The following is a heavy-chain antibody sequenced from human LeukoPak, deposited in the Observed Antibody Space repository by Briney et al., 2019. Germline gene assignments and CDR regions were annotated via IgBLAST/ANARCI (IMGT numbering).Heavy chain of an antibody. CDR3: ARHFSTISYYYGMDV. Sequence: SETLSLTCTVSGGSIRSYFWSWIRQLSGKGLEWIGYIYDSGSTHYNPSLKSRVTISVDTSKNQFSLRLSSVTAADTAVYYCARHFSTISYYYGMDVWGQGTTVTVSS. V-gene: IGHV4-59*08. CDR2: IYDSGST. D-gene: IGHD5/OR15-5a*01. J-gene: IGHJ6*02. CDR1: GGSIRSYF.